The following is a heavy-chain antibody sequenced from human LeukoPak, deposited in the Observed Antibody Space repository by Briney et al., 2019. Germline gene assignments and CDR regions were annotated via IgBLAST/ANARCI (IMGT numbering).Heavy chain of an antibody. CDR1: GYTFTVYY. Sequence: ASVKVSSTPSGYTFTVYYMLTGRPAPGQGLEWMGWINPNSGGTNYAQKFQGRVTMTRDTSISTAYMELSRLRSDDTAVYYCARDLGITGSPGIMDISETGNTCSVSS. CDR2: INPNSGGT. V-gene: IGHV1-2*02. D-gene: IGHD1-20*01. J-gene: IGHJ6*01. CDR3: ARDLGITGSPGIMDI.